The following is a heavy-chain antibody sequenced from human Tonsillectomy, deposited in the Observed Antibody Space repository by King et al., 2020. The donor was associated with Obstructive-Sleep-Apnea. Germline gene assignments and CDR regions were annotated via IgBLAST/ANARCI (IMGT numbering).Heavy chain of an antibody. V-gene: IGHV4-59*08. CDR2: IYYSGTT. CDR3: ARVSGVIGTIDY. CDR1: GGSISSYY. J-gene: IGHJ4*02. Sequence: LQLQESGPGLVKPSETLSLTCTVSGGSISSYYWSWIRQPPGKGLEWIGYIYYSGTTNYNPSLKSRVTISIDTSKNQFSLKLSSVTAADTAVYYCARVSGVIGTIDYWGQGTLVTVSS. D-gene: IGHD3-22*01.